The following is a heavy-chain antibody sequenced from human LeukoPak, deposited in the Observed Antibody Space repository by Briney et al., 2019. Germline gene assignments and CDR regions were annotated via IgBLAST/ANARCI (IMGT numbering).Heavy chain of an antibody. CDR2: ISYDGSNK. Sequence: PGGSLRLSCAASGFTFGSYGMHWVRQAPGKGPEWVALISYDGSNKYYADSVKGRFTIYRDNSKNTLYLQMNSLRAEDTAVYYCAKGYYDFWSGYYMPGGMDVWGQGTTVTVSS. D-gene: IGHD3-3*01. J-gene: IGHJ6*02. V-gene: IGHV3-30*18. CDR3: AKGYYDFWSGYYMPGGMDV. CDR1: GFTFGSYG.